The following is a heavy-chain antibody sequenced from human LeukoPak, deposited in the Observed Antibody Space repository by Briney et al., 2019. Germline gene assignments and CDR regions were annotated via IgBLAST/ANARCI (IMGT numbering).Heavy chain of an antibody. CDR1: GITFRSHG. D-gene: IGHD2-8*01. V-gene: IGHV3-23*01. CDR3: TNDLRGMVRTPNV. Sequence: GGSLRLFCAASGITFRSHGMMWVRQAPGKGLEWISGITGSGGDSYYADSLKGRFTISRDNSRNTLYLQLNYLRVDDTAVYYCTNDLRGMVRTPNVWGQGTLVTVSS. CDR2: ITGSGGDS. J-gene: IGHJ4*02.